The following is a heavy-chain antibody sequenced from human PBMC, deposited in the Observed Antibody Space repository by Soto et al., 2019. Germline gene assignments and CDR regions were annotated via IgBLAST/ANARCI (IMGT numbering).Heavy chain of an antibody. CDR3: ATGPRGSGYYYIYYYYGMDV. Sequence: QVQLVQSGAEVKKPGSSVKVSCKASGGTFSSYAISWVRQAPGQGLEWMGGIIPIFGTANYAQKFQGRVTITADKSTSTAYMELGSLRSEDTAVYYCATGPRGSGYYYIYYYYGMDVWGQGTTVTVSS. V-gene: IGHV1-69*06. D-gene: IGHD3-22*01. CDR2: IIPIFGTA. J-gene: IGHJ6*02. CDR1: GGTFSSYA.